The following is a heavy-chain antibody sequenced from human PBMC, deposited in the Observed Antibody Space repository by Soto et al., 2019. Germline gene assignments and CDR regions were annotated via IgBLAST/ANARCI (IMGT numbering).Heavy chain of an antibody. Sequence: LRLSCSASGFTFSSYGMHWVRQAPGKGLEWVALISYDGSDKYYADSVKGRFTISRDNSKNTLYLQMNSLRAEDTAVYYCAKDRGYSYNYYFDYWGQGTLVTVSS. CDR2: ISYDGSDK. V-gene: IGHV3-30*18. D-gene: IGHD5-18*01. CDR3: AKDRGYSYNYYFDY. J-gene: IGHJ4*02. CDR1: GFTFSSYG.